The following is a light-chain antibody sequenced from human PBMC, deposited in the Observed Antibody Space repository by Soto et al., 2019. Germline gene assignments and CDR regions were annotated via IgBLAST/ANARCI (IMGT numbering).Light chain of an antibody. J-gene: IGKJ2*01. Sequence: EIVLTQSPGTVSLSPGERATLSCRASQSVSSAYLAWYLQKPGQAPRLLIYDASNRATGIPDRFSGSGSGTDFNLTISRLEPEDFAVYFCQQYGGSPPGYVFGQGTKLEIK. V-gene: IGKV3-20*01. CDR2: DAS. CDR1: QSVSSAY. CDR3: QQYGGSPPGYV.